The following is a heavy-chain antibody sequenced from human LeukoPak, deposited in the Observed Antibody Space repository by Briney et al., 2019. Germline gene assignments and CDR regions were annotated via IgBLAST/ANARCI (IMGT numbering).Heavy chain of an antibody. J-gene: IGHJ4*02. CDR2: IKRDGSER. CDR3: ASLRTDPKIVNGF. CDR1: GSTFRNYW. Sequence: PGGSLRLSCEVSGSTFRNYWMSWIRQVPGKGLEWLACIKRDGSERHYVDSVRGRFTVSTDSAKNSLFLQMNSLRAEDTAVYYFASLRTDPKIVNGFWGQGTLVTVSS. D-gene: IGHD3-9*01. V-gene: IGHV3-7*01.